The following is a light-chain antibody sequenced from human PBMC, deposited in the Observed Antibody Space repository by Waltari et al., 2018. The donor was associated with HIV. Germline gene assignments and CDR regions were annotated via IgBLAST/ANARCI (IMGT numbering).Light chain of an antibody. CDR3: QQYYTTPYT. Sequence: DIQMTQSPSSLSASVGDRVPITCRASQAISNSLAWYQQKPGKAPNHLLSAASRLETGVPPTFSGRRSGADFTLTINNLQPEDFATYYCQQYYTTPYTFGQGTKLEMK. CDR1: QAISNS. CDR2: AAS. J-gene: IGKJ2*01. V-gene: IGKV1-NL1*01.